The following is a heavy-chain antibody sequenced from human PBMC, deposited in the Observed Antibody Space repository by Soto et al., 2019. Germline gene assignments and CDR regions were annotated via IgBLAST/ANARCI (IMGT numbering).Heavy chain of an antibody. CDR3: GGHLSPYYYLDV. CDR1: GCSISSYY. J-gene: IGHJ6*03. CDR2: IYYSGST. Sequence: PSETLSLTCTVSGCSISSYYWSWIRQPPGKGLEWIGCIYYSGSTNYNTSLKSRLTISVNTSTNQFSLKLNSVTAADTAVYYCGGHLSPYYYLDVWGKGTTVNVSS. V-gene: IGHV4-59*08.